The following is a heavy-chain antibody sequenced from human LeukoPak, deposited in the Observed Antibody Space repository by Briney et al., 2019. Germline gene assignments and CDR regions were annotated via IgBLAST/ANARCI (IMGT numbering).Heavy chain of an antibody. J-gene: IGHJ4*02. CDR3: ARDLDIVAHDY. CDR1: GYTFTSYG. D-gene: IGHD5-12*01. V-gene: IGHV1-2*02. CDR2: INPNSGGT. Sequence: ASVKVSCKASGYTFTSYGISRVRQAPGQGLEWMGWINPNSGGTNYAQKFQGRVTMTRDTSISTAYMELSRLRSDDTAVYYCARDLDIVAHDYWGQGTLVTVSS.